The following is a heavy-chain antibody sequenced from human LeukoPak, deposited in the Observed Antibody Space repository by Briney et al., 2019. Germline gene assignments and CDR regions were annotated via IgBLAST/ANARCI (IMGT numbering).Heavy chain of an antibody. CDR2: ISYDGTNK. V-gene: IGHV3-30*18. Sequence: PGGSLRLSCAASGFTFSSDGMHWVRQAPGKGLEWVTLISYDGTNKYYADSVKGRFTISRDNSTHTMYLQMNSLRAEDTAVYYCAKDLRYYYDSTTYYFDYSFDYCGQGTLVTVSS. J-gene: IGHJ4*02. CDR3: AKDLRYYYDSTTYYFDYSFDY. CDR1: GFTFSSDG. D-gene: IGHD3-22*01.